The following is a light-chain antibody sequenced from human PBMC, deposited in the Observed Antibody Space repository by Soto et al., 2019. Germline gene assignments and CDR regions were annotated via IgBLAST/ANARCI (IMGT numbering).Light chain of an antibody. V-gene: IGKV3-20*01. CDR2: GAS. CDR1: QSVSNNY. J-gene: IGKJ4*01. CDR3: PQYGSSPLT. Sequence: SPGTLSLSPGERATLSCRASQSVSNNYLAWYQQKPGQAPRLLIYGASNRATGIPDRFSGSGSGTDFTLTIIRLEPEDVAVYYCPQYGSSPLTFGEGTKVDIK.